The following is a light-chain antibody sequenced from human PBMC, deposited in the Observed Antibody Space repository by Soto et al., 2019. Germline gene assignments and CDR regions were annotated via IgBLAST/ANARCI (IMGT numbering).Light chain of an antibody. CDR2: QDS. J-gene: IGLJ2*01. V-gene: IGLV3-1*01. CDR3: QAWDGSIEV. Sequence: SYELTQPPSVSVSPGQTASITCSGDKLGDKYACWYQQKPGQSPVLVIYQDSKRPSGIPERFSGSNSGNTATLTISGTQAMDEADYDCQAWDGSIEVFGGGRKLSV. CDR1: KLGDKY.